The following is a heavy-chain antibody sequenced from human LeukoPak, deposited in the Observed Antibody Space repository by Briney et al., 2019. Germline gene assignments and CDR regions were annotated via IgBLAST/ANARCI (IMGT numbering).Heavy chain of an antibody. CDR3: ARDWVAAAGIYYFDY. J-gene: IGHJ4*02. CDR1: GFTFSSYA. V-gene: IGHV3-30*04. CDR2: ISYDGSNK. Sequence: GGSLRLSCAASGFTFSSYAMHWVRQAPGKGLEWVAVISYDGSNKYNADSVKGRFTISRDNSKNTLYLQMNSLRAEDTAVYYCARDWVAAAGIYYFDYWGQGTLVTVSS. D-gene: IGHD6-13*01.